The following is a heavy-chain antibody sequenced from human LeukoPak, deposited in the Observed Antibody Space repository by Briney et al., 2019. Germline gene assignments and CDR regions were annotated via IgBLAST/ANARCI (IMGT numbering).Heavy chain of an antibody. J-gene: IGHJ4*02. CDR2: ISTSSSYI. CDR1: GITFSSYS. Sequence: GGSLRLSCGASGITFSSYSMNWVRQAPGKGLEWVSSISTSSSYIYYADSVKGRFTISRDNAKNSLNLQMNSLRVEDTAVYYCARDRDWNSGFDYWGQGTLVTVSS. D-gene: IGHD1-7*01. CDR3: ARDRDWNSGFDY. V-gene: IGHV3-21*01.